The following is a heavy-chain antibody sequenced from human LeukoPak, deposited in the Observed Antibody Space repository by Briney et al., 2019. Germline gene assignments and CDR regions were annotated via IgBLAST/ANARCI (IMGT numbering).Heavy chain of an antibody. CDR3: ARVVNAIFGAAMDAFEI. CDR1: AFTFDDYG. CDR2: INWNGDSS. V-gene: IGHV3-20*04. D-gene: IGHD3-3*01. Sequence: PGGSLRPSCAASAFTFDDYGMSSVSHVPGKGLEWVSFINWNGDSSIYVDSVKGRFTISRDKATNSLYLEMNSLRGEDTAFFYCARVVNAIFGAAMDAFEIWGQGTLGTVSS. J-gene: IGHJ3*02.